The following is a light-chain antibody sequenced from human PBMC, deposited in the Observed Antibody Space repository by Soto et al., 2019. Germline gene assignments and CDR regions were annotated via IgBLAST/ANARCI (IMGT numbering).Light chain of an antibody. CDR1: QSVNSNF. J-gene: IGKJ2*01. V-gene: IGKV3-20*01. CDR3: QQYGSSPRP. CDR2: GVS. Sequence: EIVLTQYPGTLSMSPGERATLSCRASQSVNSNFFAWYQQKPGQAPRLLIYGVSTRATGIPDRFTGSGSGTDFALTISGLEPEDFAVYYCQQYGSSPRPFGQGTKVEIK.